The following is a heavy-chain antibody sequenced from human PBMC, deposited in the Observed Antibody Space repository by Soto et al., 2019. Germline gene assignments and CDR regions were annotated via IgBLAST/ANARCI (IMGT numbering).Heavy chain of an antibody. J-gene: IGHJ6*02. CDR2: IGSRSDI. Sequence: KPGGSLRLSCVGSGFTFSTYSINWVRQAPGKGLEWVSSIGSRSDIYYADAVKGRFTISRDNAKNSVSLQMNSLRAENTADYYCAREYTAWHLAYGLDVWGQGTTVTVSS. V-gene: IGHV3-21*01. CDR3: AREYTAWHLAYGLDV. D-gene: IGHD2-2*02. CDR1: GFTFSTYS.